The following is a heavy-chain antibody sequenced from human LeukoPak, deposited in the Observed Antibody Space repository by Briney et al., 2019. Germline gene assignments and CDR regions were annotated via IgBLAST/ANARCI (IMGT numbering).Heavy chain of an antibody. V-gene: IGHV1-8*01. CDR1: GYTFTTYD. CDR3: ARRIRGAPTDH. CDR2: MNPNSGNT. D-gene: IGHD3-10*01. Sequence: ASVKVSCKASGYTFTTYDLNWVRQATGQGLEWMGWMNPNSGNTGYAQKFQGRVTMTRNTSISTAYMELNNLTSEDTAVYYCARRIRGAPTDHWGQGTLVTVS. J-gene: IGHJ4*02.